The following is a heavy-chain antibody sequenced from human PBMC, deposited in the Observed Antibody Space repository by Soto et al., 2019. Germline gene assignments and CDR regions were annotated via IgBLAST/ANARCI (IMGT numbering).Heavy chain of an antibody. CDR2: INHSGST. J-gene: IGHJ3*02. CDR1: GGSFGGYY. D-gene: IGHD2-21*01. V-gene: IGHV4-34*01. CDR3: ARWNIAIDAFDI. Sequence: PSETLSPTCAVYGGSFGGYYSRWIRHPPGKGLEWIGEINHSGSTNYNPSLKSRVTISVDTSKNQFSLKLSSVTAADTAVYYCARWNIAIDAFDIWGQGTMVTVSS.